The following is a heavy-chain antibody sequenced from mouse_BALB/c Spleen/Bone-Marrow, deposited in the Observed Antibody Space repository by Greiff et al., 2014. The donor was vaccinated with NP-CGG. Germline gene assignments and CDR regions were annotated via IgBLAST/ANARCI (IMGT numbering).Heavy chain of an antibody. CDR2: ITYSANT. CDR1: GDSITRGY. CDR3: ATGYYFDY. Sequence: VQLQQSGPSLVKPSQTLSLTCSVTGDSITRGYWNWIRKFPGNKLEYMGYITYSANTYYNPSLKSRLSITRDTSKNQYYLQLNSVTTEDTATYYCATGYYFDYWGQGTTLTVPS. V-gene: IGHV3-8*02. D-gene: IGHD4-1*01. J-gene: IGHJ2*01.